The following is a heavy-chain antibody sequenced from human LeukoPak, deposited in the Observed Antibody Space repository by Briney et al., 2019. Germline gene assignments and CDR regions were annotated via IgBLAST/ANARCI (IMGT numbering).Heavy chain of an antibody. J-gene: IGHJ4*02. CDR1: GFTFSSYT. CDR3: TTGIRGD. V-gene: IGHV3-15*01. CDR2: IQSKTDGGKT. Sequence: GGSLRLSCAASGFTFSSYTMTWVRQAPGKGLEWVGRIQSKTDGGKTDYAAPVKGRFTISRDDSKNTLYLQMNSLKTEDTAIYYCTTGIRGDWGQGTLVTVSS. D-gene: IGHD3-3*02.